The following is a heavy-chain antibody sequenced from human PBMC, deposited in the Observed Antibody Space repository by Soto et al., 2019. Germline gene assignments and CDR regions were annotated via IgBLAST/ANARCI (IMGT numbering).Heavy chain of an antibody. D-gene: IGHD7-27*01. V-gene: IGHV1-46*01. Sequence: ASVKVSCKASGYTFTTYFMHWVRQVPGQGLEWMGIINPSGGTTSYAQKFQGRFTISRDNAKNSLYLQMNGLRDEDTAVYYCARDNWGLDCWGQGTLVTVSS. CDR3: ARDNWGLDC. CDR1: GYTFTTYF. CDR2: INPSGGTT. J-gene: IGHJ4*02.